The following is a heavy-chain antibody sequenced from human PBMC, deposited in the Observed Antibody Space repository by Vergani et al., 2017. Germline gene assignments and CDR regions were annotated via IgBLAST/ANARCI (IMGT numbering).Heavy chain of an antibody. V-gene: IGHV3-49*03. J-gene: IGHJ3*02. CDR3: VRDKVTMLLGCDALDI. CDR1: GFTFGYYA. D-gene: IGHD3-10*01. CDR2: IRSKAYGQAT. Sequence: EVQLVESGGDLVQPGRSLRLSCTASGFTFGYYAMNWFRQAPGQGLGWVGVIRSKAYGQATIYAASVKVRFTISRDDSKSIAYIQMNNLETEDTAMYYCVRDKVTMLLGCDALDIWGKGTMVTVSS.